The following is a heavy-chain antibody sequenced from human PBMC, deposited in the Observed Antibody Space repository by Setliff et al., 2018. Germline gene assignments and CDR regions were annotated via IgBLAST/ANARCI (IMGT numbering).Heavy chain of an antibody. CDR3: ARDNTMVGATDY. CDR1: GGSISSGTYY. CDR2: LHTSESI. D-gene: IGHD1-26*01. Sequence: SETLSLTCTVSGGSISSGTYYWSWIRQPAGKGLEWIGRLHTSESIDYNPSLKSRVTISVDTSKNQFSLRLRSVTAADTAVYFCARDNTMVGATDYWGLGTLVTVSS. V-gene: IGHV4-61*02. J-gene: IGHJ4*02.